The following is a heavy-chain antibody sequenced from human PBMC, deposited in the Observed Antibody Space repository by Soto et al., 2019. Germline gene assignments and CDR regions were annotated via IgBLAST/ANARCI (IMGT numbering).Heavy chain of an antibody. CDR2: IVVGSGNT. D-gene: IGHD2-15*01. CDR1: GFTFTSSA. Sequence: SGKISCNASGFTFTSSAVQWVRQARGQRLEWIGWIVVGSGNTNYAQKFQERVTITRDMSTSTAYMELSSLRSEDTAVYYCAAAATPPYYYYYGMDVWGQGTTVTVSS. CDR3: AAAATPPYYYYYGMDV. J-gene: IGHJ6*02. V-gene: IGHV1-58*01.